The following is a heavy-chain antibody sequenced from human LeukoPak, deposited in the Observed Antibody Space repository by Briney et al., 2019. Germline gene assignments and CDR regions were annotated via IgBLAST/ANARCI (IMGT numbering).Heavy chain of an antibody. Sequence: GRSLRLSCAASGFTFSSYGMHWVRQAPGKGLEWVAVISYDGSNKYYGDSVKGRFTISRDNSKNTLYLQMNSLRAEDTAVYYCAKGYGQQLVNNWFDPWGQGTLVTVSS. CDR1: GFTFSSYG. CDR2: ISYDGSNK. J-gene: IGHJ5*02. D-gene: IGHD6-13*01. V-gene: IGHV3-30*18. CDR3: AKGYGQQLVNNWFDP.